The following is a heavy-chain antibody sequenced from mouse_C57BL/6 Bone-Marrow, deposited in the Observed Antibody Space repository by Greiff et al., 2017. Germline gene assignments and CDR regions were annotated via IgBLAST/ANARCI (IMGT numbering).Heavy chain of an antibody. J-gene: IGHJ1*03. V-gene: IGHV1-50*01. CDR2: LDPSVSYT. D-gene: IGHD1-1*01. CDR1: GYTFTSYW. Sequence: QVQLQQPGAELVKPGASVKLSCKASGYTFTSYWMQWVKQRPGQGLEWIGELDPSVSYTNYNQKFKGKATLTVDTSSSTAYMQLSSLTSEDSAVYYCARDIMTTVVATPYWYFDVGGTGTTVTVSS. CDR3: ARDIMTTVVATPYWYFDV.